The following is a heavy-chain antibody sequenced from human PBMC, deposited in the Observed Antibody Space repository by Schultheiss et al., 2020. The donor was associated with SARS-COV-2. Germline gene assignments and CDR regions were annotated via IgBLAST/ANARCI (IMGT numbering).Heavy chain of an antibody. CDR3: AGVPAVTFRYYYYYYMDV. CDR1: GGSFSDYY. Sequence: SETLSLTCAVYGGSFSDYYWSWIRQPPGKGLEWIGYIYYSGSTNYNPSLKSRVTISVDTSKNQFSLKLSSVTAADTAVYYCAGVPAVTFRYYYYYYMDVWGKGTTVTVSS. V-gene: IGHV4-34*01. CDR2: IYYSGST. J-gene: IGHJ6*03. D-gene: IGHD2-2*01.